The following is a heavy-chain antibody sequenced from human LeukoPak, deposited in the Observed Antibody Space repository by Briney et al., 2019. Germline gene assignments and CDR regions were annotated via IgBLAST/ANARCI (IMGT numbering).Heavy chain of an antibody. CDR2: IIPIFGTA. CDR3: VRVSAYCGGDCYGN. Sequence: SVKVSCKASGGTFSSYAINWVRQAPGQGLEWMGRIIPIFGTANYAQKFQGRVTITTDESTSTAYMELSSLRSEDTAVYYCVRVSAYCGGDCYGNWGRATLVSDCS. CDR1: GGTFSSYA. J-gene: IGHJ4*02. D-gene: IGHD2-21*02. V-gene: IGHV1-69*05.